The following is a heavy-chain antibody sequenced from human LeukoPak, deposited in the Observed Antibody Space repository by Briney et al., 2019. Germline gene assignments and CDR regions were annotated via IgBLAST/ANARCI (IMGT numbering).Heavy chain of an antibody. CDR2: INPNSGGT. CDR1: GYTFTDYY. J-gene: IGHJ4*02. Sequence: GASVKVSCKASGYTFTDYYMHWVRQAPGQGLEWMGWINPNSGGTNYAQKFQGRVTMTRDTSISTAYMELSRLRSDDTAVYYCATYSRLRYLSYFDCWGQGTLVTVSS. CDR3: ATYSRLRYLSYFDC. D-gene: IGHD3-9*01. V-gene: IGHV1-2*02.